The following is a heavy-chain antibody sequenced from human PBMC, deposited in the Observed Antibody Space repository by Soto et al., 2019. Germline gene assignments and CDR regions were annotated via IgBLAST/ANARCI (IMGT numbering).Heavy chain of an antibody. V-gene: IGHV3-33*01. CDR1: GFTFSSYV. Sequence: GGSLRLSCAASGFTFSSYVMHWVRQSPGKGLEWVADFWADGRSNYYADSVKGRFTISRDNSKNTVFLQMNSLRAEDTAVYYCARDLSFGSLDFDYWGRGTLVTVSS. D-gene: IGHD3-16*01. CDR3: ARDLSFGSLDFDY. J-gene: IGHJ4*02. CDR2: FWADGRSN.